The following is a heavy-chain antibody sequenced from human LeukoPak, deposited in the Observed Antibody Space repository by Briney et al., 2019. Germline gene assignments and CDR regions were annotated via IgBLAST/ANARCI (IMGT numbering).Heavy chain of an antibody. D-gene: IGHD2-15*01. J-gene: IGHJ3*02. CDR1: GFNFGDYA. CDR3: SRGPYCSSGSCYPDPDAFDI. CDR2: IKSKTYGGTT. Sequence: CLRLSCTASGFNFGDYAMAWVRQAPGKGLEWVGFIKSKTYGGTTEYAASVKGRFTISRDDSKSIAYLQMNSLKTEDTAVYYCSRGPYCSSGSCYPDPDAFDIWGQGTLVTVSS. V-gene: IGHV3-49*04.